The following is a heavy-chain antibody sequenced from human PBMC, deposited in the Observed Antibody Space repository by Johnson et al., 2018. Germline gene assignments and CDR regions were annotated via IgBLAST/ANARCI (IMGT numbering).Heavy chain of an antibody. D-gene: IGHD5/OR15-5a*01. CDR2: ISYDGSNK. Sequence: QVQLVQSGGGVVQPGRSLRLSCAASGFTFSSYGMHWVRQAPGKGLEWVAVISYDGSNKYYADSVKGRFTISRDNSKNTLYLQMNSLRAEDTAVYYCAKDGGCLRAEGPYYMDVWGKGTTVTVSS. J-gene: IGHJ6*03. V-gene: IGHV3-30*18. CDR1: GFTFSSYG. CDR3: AKDGGCLRAEGPYYMDV.